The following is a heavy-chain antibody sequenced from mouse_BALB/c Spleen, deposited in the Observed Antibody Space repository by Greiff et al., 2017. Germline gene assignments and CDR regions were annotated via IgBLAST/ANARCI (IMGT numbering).Heavy chain of an antibody. D-gene: IGHD3-3*01. CDR2: IWAGGST. Sequence: VKLQESGPGLVAPSQSLSITCTVSGFSLTSYGVHWVRQPPGKGLEWLGVIWAGGSTNYNSALMSRLSISKDNSKSQVFLKMNSLQTDDTAMYYCARGDLYYAMDYWGQGTSVTVSS. J-gene: IGHJ4*01. V-gene: IGHV2-9*02. CDR1: GFSLTSYG. CDR3: ARGDLYYAMDY.